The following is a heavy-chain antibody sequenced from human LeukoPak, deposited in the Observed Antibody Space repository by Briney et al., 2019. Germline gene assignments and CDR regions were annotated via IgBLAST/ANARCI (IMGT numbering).Heavy chain of an antibody. V-gene: IGHV3-30*02. Sequence: GGSLRLSCAASGFTFSSYGMHWVRQAPGKGLEWVAFIRYDGSNKYYGDSVKGRFTISRDNSRNTLYLQMDSLRAEDTAVYYCAKSGGAWDYYYYMDVWGKGTTVTVSS. CDR1: GFTFSSYG. J-gene: IGHJ6*03. D-gene: IGHD3-10*01. CDR3: AKSGGAWDYYYYMDV. CDR2: IRYDGSNK.